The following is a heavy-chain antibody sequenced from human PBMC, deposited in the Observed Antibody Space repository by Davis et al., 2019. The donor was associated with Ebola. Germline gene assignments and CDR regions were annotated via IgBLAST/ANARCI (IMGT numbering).Heavy chain of an antibody. CDR1: GYTFMNYA. CDR2: ISAYNGNT. CDR3: ARTSIVGTTTTASDI. Sequence: ASVKVSCKASGYTFMNYAISWVRQAPGQGLEWMGWISAYNGNTNYAQILQGRVTMTTDTSTGTAYLDLRSLRSDDTAVYFCARTSIVGTTTTASDIWGQGTLVTVSS. J-gene: IGHJ3*02. D-gene: IGHD1-26*01. V-gene: IGHV1-18*01.